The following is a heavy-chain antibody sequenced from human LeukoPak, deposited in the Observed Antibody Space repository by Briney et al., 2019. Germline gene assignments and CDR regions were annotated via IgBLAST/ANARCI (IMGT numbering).Heavy chain of an antibody. J-gene: IGHJ6*02. CDR1: GGSISSYY. D-gene: IGHD4-17*01. Sequence: SETLSLTCTVSGGSISSYYWSWIRQPPGKGLEWIGYIYYSGSTNYNPSLKSRVTISVDTSKNQFSLKLSSVTAADTAVYYCARGLGGGDYGDSDYYYGMDVWGQGTTVTVSS. V-gene: IGHV4-59*01. CDR2: IYYSGST. CDR3: ARGLGGGDYGDSDYYYGMDV.